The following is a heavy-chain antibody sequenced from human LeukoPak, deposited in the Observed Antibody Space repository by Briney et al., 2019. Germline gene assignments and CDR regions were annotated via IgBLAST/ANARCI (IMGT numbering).Heavy chain of an antibody. V-gene: IGHV4-59*01. CDR1: GGSISSYY. D-gene: IGHD3-16*01. J-gene: IGHJ4*02. CDR3: ARSEEFGGYFDY. Sequence: SETLSLTCTVSGGSISSYYWSWIRQPPGKGLGWIGYIYYSGSTNYNPSLKSRVTISVDTSKNQFSLKLSSVTAADTAVYYCARSEEFGGYFDYWGQGTLVTVSS. CDR2: IYYSGST.